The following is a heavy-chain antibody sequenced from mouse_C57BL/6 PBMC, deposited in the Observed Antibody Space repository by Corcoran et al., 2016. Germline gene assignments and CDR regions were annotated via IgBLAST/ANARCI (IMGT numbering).Heavy chain of an antibody. CDR3: ASEVISPYYAMEY. CDR2: IYPGSGNT. D-gene: IGHD1-1*01. Sequence: QVQLKQSGAELVRPGASVKLSCKASGYTFTDYYINWVKQRPGQGLEWIARIYPGSGNTYYNEKFKGKATLTAEKSSSTAYMQLSILTSEDSAVDFGASEVISPYYAMEYWCQGTSDTLSS. J-gene: IGHJ4*01. CDR1: GYTFTDYY. V-gene: IGHV1-76*01.